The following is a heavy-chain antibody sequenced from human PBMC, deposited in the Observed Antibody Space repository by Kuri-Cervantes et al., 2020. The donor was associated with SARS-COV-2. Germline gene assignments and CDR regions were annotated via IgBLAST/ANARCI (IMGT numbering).Heavy chain of an antibody. D-gene: IGHD4-11*01. CDR1: GYTFTSYY. Sequence: ASVKVSCKASGYTFTSYYMHWVRQAPGQGLEWMGIINPSGGSTSYAQKFQGRVTMTRDTSTSTVYMDLRSLRSDDTAVYYCARDARSDSNYSWFDPWGQGTLVTVSS. J-gene: IGHJ5*02. V-gene: IGHV1-46*01. CDR2: INPSGGST. CDR3: ARDARSDSNYSWFDP.